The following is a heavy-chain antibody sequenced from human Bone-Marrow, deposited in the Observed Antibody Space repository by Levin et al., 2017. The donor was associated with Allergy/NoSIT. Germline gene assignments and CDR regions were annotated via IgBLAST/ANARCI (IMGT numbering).Heavy chain of an antibody. V-gene: IGHV1-69*13. J-gene: IGHJ4*02. D-gene: IGHD3-22*01. CDR2: ILPIYNAP. CDR1: GGPVNNMA. CDR3: AGDDTGHDSTWTKYYFDY. Sequence: VASVKVSCKASGGPVNNMALNWVRQAPGQGLEWVGGILPIYNAPSFAQNFQGRVTITADDSTNTVYMEVSSLTFEDTAIYYCAGDDTGHDSTWTKYYFDYWGQGTQVTVSS.